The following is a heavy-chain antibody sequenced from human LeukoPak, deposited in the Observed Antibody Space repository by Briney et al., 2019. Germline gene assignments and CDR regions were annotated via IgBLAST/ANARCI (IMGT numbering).Heavy chain of an antibody. J-gene: IGHJ4*02. D-gene: IGHD3-10*01. V-gene: IGHV3-30-3*01. CDR2: ISYDGGNK. Sequence: GGSLRLSCAASGFTFSSYAMHWVRQAPGKGLEWVAVISYDGGNKYYADSVKGRFTISRDNSKNTLYLQMNSLRAEDTAVYYCARVSYYYGSGSFDYWGQGTLVTVSS. CDR1: GFTFSSYA. CDR3: ARVSYYYGSGSFDY.